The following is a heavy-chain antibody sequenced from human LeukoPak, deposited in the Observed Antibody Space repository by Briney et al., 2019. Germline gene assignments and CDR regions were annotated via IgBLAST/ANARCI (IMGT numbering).Heavy chain of an antibody. CDR2: ISGSGGST. CDR1: GFTFSSYA. Sequence: GGSLRLSCAASGFTFSSYAMSWVRQAPGKGLEWVSTISGSGGSTYYADSVKGRFTISRDNSKNTLYLQMNSLRAEDTAVYYCAKEPYNYYDQPYYFHYWGQGTLVTVSS. J-gene: IGHJ4*02. V-gene: IGHV3-23*01. D-gene: IGHD3-22*01. CDR3: AKEPYNYYDQPYYFHY.